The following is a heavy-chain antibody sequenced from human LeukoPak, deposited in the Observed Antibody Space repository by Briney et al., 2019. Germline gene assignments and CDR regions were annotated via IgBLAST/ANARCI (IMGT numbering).Heavy chain of an antibody. CDR2: IYYSGST. V-gene: IGHV4-59*01. J-gene: IGHJ6*03. CDR1: GGPISSYY. D-gene: IGHD3-22*01. CDR3: ARDGYDSSGYHYYYMDV. Sequence: SETLSLTCTVSGGPISSYYWSWIRQPPGKGLEWIGYIYYSGSTNYNPSLKSRVTISVDTSKNQFSLKLSSVTAADTAVYYCARDGYDSSGYHYYYMDVWGKGTTVTVSS.